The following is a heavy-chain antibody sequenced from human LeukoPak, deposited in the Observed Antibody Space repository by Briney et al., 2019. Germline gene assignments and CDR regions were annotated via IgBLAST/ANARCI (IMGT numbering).Heavy chain of an antibody. CDR3: ATDFEQDSWSGHSD. J-gene: IGHJ4*02. CDR2: IYASGAST. Sequence: QTGGSLRLSCVASGFPFSSYGMHWVRQAPGQGLEWVSIIYASGASTNYADSVRGRFTTFRDNSNNMVYLQMNSLRAEDTAVYYCATDFEQDSWSGHSDWGQGTLVTVSS. CDR1: GFPFSSYG. V-gene: IGHV3-23*01. D-gene: IGHD3-3*01.